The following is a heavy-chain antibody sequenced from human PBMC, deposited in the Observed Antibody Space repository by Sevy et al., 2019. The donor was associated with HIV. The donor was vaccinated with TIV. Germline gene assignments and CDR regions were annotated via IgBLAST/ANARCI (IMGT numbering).Heavy chain of an antibody. CDR1: GGSISSGSYY. CDR3: ARAGHYYGSGTGGFDP. CDR2: IYTSGST. V-gene: IGHV4-61*02. D-gene: IGHD3-10*01. Sequence: SETLSLTCTVSGGSISSGSYYWSWIRQPAGKGLEWIGCIYTSGSTNYNPSLKSRVTISVDTSKNQFSLKLSSVTAADTAVYYCARAGHYYGSGTGGFDPWGQGTLVTVSS. J-gene: IGHJ5*02.